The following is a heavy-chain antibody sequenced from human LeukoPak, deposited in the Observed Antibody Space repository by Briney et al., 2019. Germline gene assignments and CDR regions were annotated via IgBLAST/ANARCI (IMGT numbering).Heavy chain of an antibody. D-gene: IGHD5-18*01. Sequence: PSETLSLTCTVSGGSISSYYWSSIRQPPGKGLEWIGYIYYSGSTNYNPSLKSRVTISVDTSKNQFSLKLSSVTAADTAVYYCARDVATAMLDYWGQGTLVTVSS. J-gene: IGHJ4*02. CDR2: IYYSGST. V-gene: IGHV4-59*01. CDR3: ARDVATAMLDY. CDR1: GGSISSYY.